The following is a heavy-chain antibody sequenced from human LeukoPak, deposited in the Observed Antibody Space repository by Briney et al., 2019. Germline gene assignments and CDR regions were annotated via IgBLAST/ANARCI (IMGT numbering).Heavy chain of an antibody. V-gene: IGHV3-30*02. CDR3: AKGSSSHQYSFDY. CDR1: GFTFSSYA. D-gene: IGHD6-13*01. Sequence: PGGSLRLSCAASGFTFSSYAMSWVRQAPGKGLEWVALTRYDKSNIYYADSVKGRFTISRDNSKNTLYLQMNSLRAEDTAVYYCAKGSSSHQYSFDYWGQGTLVTVSS. CDR2: TRYDKSNI. J-gene: IGHJ4*02.